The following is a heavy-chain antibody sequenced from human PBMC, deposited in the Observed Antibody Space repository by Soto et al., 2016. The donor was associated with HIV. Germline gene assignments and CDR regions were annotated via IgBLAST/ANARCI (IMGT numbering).Heavy chain of an antibody. D-gene: IGHD3-22*01. CDR3: ARNYYDSSGLDY. J-gene: IGHJ4*02. CDR1: GFTVSSNY. Sequence: EVQLVESGGGLVQPGGSLRLSCAASGFTVSSNYMSWVRQAPGKGLEWVSVIYSGGSTYYADSVKGRFTISRDNSKNTLYLQMNSLRAEDTAVYYCARNYYDSSGLDYVGPGNPGPPSPQ. CDR2: IYSGGST. V-gene: IGHV3-66*01.